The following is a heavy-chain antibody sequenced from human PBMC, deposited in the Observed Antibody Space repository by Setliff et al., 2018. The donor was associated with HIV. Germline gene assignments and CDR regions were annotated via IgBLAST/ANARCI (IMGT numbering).Heavy chain of an antibody. CDR3: GRLTADRTNYYYYMDV. Sequence: ASVKVSCKASGYSLSTYAISWVRQAPGQGLEWMGWIDSNNGNRNFAQKFRGRVTMTTDISTNTAYMAVRSMSLDDTAVYYCGRLTADRTNYYYYMDVWGKGTTVTVSS. D-gene: IGHD2-8*01. V-gene: IGHV1-18*01. CDR2: IDSNNGNR. CDR1: GYSLSTYA. J-gene: IGHJ6*03.